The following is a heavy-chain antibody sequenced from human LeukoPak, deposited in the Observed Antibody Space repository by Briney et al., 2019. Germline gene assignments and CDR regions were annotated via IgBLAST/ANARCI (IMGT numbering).Heavy chain of an antibody. D-gene: IGHD5-18*01. CDR3: ASVPMDTYGYYFDS. J-gene: IGHJ4*02. CDR2: LYNTGTT. CDR1: GGSISSFY. V-gene: IGHV4-59*13. Sequence: PSETLSLTCTVSGGSISSFYWTWIRQPPGKGLEWMGFLYNTGTTNHNPSLKSPLTISVDSSKTHSSLNLSSVTAADTAVYYCASVPMDTYGYYFDSWGQGTLVTASS.